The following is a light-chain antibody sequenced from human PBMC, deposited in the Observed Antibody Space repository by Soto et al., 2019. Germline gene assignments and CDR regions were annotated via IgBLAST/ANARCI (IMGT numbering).Light chain of an antibody. CDR1: ASDIGAYNF. V-gene: IGLV2-8*01. Sequence: QCVLTQPPSAYGSPGQSATISCTGAASDIGAYNFVSWYQQHPGKAPKLMIYEVYKRPSGVPDRFSGSKSGDTASLTVSGLQAEDEADYYCTSFAGSNNLIFGGGTKVTVL. CDR2: EVY. J-gene: IGLJ2*01. CDR3: TSFAGSNNLI.